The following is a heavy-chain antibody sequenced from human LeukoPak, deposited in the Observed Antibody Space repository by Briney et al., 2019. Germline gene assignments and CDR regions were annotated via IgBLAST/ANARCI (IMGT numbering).Heavy chain of an antibody. CDR1: GFTFSSYA. CDR2: ISGSGGST. D-gene: IGHD6-13*01. Sequence: GGSLRLSCAASGFTFSSYAMSWVRQAPGKGLEWVSAISGSGGSTYYADSVKGRFTISRDNSKNTLYLQMNSLRAEDTAVYYCAKDLGNSSSRYESYRRKGASDIWGQGTMVTVSS. CDR3: AKDLGNSSSRYESYRRKGASDI. V-gene: IGHV3-23*01. J-gene: IGHJ3*02.